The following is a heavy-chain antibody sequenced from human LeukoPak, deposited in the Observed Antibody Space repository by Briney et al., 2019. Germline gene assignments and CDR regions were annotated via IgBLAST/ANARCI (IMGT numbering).Heavy chain of an antibody. Sequence: GGSLRLSCAVSGFTFTTYAMSWVRQAPGKGLEWVSVISGSGGSTDYADSVKGRFTISRDNSKNTLYLQMNSLRAEDTAVYYCAKVSTVSSLSSGYYPIDYWGQGTLVTVSS. D-gene: IGHD3-22*01. J-gene: IGHJ4*02. V-gene: IGHV3-23*01. CDR3: AKVSTVSSLSSGYYPIDY. CDR1: GFTFTTYA. CDR2: ISGSGGST.